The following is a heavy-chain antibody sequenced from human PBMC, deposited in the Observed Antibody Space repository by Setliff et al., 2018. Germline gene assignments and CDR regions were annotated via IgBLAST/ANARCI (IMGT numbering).Heavy chain of an antibody. Sequence: ASVKVSCKASEYTFTGYYIHWVRQAPGQGLEWMGRINPNSGGTNYAQKFQGRVTMTRDTSISTAYMELSSLKSDDTAIYYCARVRKNDDSNNWYGASYYSYHYAMDVWGLGTTVTVSS. CDR2: INPNSGGT. CDR3: ARVRKNDDSNNWYGASYYSYHYAMDV. CDR1: EYTFTGYY. V-gene: IGHV1-2*06. J-gene: IGHJ6*02. D-gene: IGHD6-13*01.